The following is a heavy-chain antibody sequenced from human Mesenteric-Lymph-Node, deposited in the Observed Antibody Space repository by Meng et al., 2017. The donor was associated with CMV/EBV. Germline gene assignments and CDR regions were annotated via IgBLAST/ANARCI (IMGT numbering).Heavy chain of an antibody. V-gene: IGHV3-21*04. CDR3: ARDRRGPAAGPYSGMDV. CDR1: GFTFSSYS. J-gene: IGHJ6*02. D-gene: IGHD6-13*01. CDR2: ISSSSSYI. Sequence: GGSLRLSCAASGFTFSSYSMNWVRQAPGKGLEWVSSISSSSSYIYYADSVKGRFTISRDNAKNSLYLQMNSLRAEDTAVYYCARDRRGPAAGPYSGMDVWGQGTTVTVSS.